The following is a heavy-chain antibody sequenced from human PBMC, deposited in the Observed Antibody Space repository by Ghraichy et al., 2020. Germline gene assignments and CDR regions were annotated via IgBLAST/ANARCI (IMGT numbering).Heavy chain of an antibody. CDR3: ARDGSYYGSGSSYYYYGMDC. Sequence: ASVKVSCKASGYNFTSHGICWVRLAPVQRLEWMGWISAYNGNTNYAQKLQGRVTMTTDTSTSTAYMELRSLRSDDTAVYYCARDGSYYGSGSSYYYYGMDCWGQGATVIVST. CDR1: GYNFTSHG. J-gene: IGHJ6*01. V-gene: IGHV1-18*04. CDR2: ISAYNGNT. D-gene: IGHD3-10*01.